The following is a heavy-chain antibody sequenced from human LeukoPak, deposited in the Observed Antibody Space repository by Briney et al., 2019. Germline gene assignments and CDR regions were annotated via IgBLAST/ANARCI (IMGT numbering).Heavy chain of an antibody. CDR2: IYSGGST. V-gene: IGHV3-53*01. J-gene: IGHJ3*02. Sequence: GGSLRLSCAASGFTVSSNYMSWVRQAPGKGLEWVSVIYSGGSTNYADSVKGRFTISRDNAKNSLYVQMNSLRAEDTALYYCARVDTYGFDIWGQGTMVTVSP. CDR1: GFTVSSNY. D-gene: IGHD3-16*01. CDR3: ARVDTYGFDI.